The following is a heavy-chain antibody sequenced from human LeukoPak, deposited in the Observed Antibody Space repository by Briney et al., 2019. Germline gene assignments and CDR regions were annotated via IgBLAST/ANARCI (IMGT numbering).Heavy chain of an antibody. D-gene: IGHD5-18*01. Sequence: SQTLSLTCTVPGGSISSGNYYWSWIRQPAGKGLEWIGRMYTSGSINYNPSLKSRVIISVDTSKNQFSLKLSSVTAADTAVYYCASARYSYGYAADYWGQGTLVTVSS. CDR2: MYTSGSI. V-gene: IGHV4-61*02. J-gene: IGHJ4*02. CDR3: ASARYSYGYAADY. CDR1: GGSISSGNYY.